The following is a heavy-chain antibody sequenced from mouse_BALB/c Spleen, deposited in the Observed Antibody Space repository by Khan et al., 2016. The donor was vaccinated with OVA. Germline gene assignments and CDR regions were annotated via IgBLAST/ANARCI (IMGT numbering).Heavy chain of an antibody. Sequence: MQLQQPGAELVKPGASVKLSCTASGFNIKDTYMHWVKQRPEQGLEWIGRIDPANGNTKYDPKFQGKATITADTSSNTAYLQLSSLTSEDTAVYYCVRDYWDVFAYWGQGTLVTVSA. J-gene: IGHJ3*01. D-gene: IGHD4-1*01. V-gene: IGHV14-3*02. CDR2: IDPANGNT. CDR1: GFNIKDTY. CDR3: VRDYWDVFAY.